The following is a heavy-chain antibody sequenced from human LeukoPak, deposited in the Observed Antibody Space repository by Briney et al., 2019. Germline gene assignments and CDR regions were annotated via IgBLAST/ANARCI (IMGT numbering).Heavy chain of an antibody. V-gene: IGHV3-23*01. CDR2: ISSSGGST. Sequence: PGGSLRLSCAASGFTFSSYSMSWVRQAPGKGLEWVSAISSSGGSTDYTDSVKGRFTISRDNSKNTLYLQMNSLRAEDAAVYYCAKKMSITAASQVDYWGQGTLVTASS. D-gene: IGHD1-20*01. CDR3: AKKMSITAASQVDY. J-gene: IGHJ4*02. CDR1: GFTFSSYS.